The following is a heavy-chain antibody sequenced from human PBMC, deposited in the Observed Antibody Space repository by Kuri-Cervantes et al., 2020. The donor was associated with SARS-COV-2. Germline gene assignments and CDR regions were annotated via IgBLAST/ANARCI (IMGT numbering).Heavy chain of an antibody. D-gene: IGHD3-3*01. V-gene: IGHV4-38-2*02. CDR1: GYSISSGYY. CDR2: IYTSGST. CDR3: ARHVNDFWSGYYYYYYMDV. J-gene: IGHJ6*03. Sequence: ETLSLTCTVSGYSISSGYYWGWIRQPPGKGLEWIGYIYTSGSTNYNPSLKCRVTITVDTSKNQFSLKLSCVTAADTAVYYCARHVNDFWSGYYYYYYMDVWGKGTTVTVSS.